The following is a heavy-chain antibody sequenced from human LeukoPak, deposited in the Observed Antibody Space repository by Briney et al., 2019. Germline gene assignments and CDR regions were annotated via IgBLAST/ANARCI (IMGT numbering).Heavy chain of an antibody. CDR1: GFTFSSYW. D-gene: IGHD5-18*01. J-gene: IGHJ6*03. CDR3: AREGGYSYGAWFYYYMDV. CDR2: IKQDGSEK. V-gene: IGHV3-7*01. Sequence: GGSLSLSCAASGFTFSSYWMSWVRRAPGKGLEWVANIKQDGSEKYYVDSVKGRFTISRDNAKNSPYLQMNSLRAEDTAVYYCAREGGYSYGAWFYYYMDVWGKGTTVTVSS.